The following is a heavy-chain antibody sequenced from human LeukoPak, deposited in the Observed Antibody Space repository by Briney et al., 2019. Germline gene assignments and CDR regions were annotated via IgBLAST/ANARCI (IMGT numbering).Heavy chain of an antibody. J-gene: IGHJ4*02. CDR3: ARDSLMLRGPLVIYYFDF. V-gene: IGHV3-23*01. CDR2: ISGVGDVT. Sequence: GGSLRLSCAASDFSFITYAMSWVRQAPGEGLEWVSTISGVGDVTYYADSVKGRFTISRDNSKNTLDLQMNSLRAEDTAVYYCARDSLMLRGPLVIYYFDFWGQGTLVTVSS. D-gene: IGHD3-10*01. CDR1: DFSFITYA.